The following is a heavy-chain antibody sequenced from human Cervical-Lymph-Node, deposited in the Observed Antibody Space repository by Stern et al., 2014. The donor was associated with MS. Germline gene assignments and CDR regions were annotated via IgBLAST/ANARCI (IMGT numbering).Heavy chain of an antibody. V-gene: IGHV3-30*03. J-gene: IGHJ6*02. Sequence: VHLVESGGGVVQPGRSLRLSCAASGFTLRNFGMHWVRQAPGKGLEWVAVMSFVGGNKKYGDSVKGRFSISRDNSNNTLYLQMNSLRPEDTAVYYCMGVGDAMHVWGQGTTVIVSS. CDR1: GFTLRNFG. CDR2: MSFVGGNK. CDR3: MGVGDAMHV.